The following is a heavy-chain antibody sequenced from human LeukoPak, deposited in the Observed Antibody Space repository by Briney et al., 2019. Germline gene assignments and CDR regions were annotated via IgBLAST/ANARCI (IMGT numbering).Heavy chain of an antibody. D-gene: IGHD3-22*01. CDR1: GFTFSNYW. Sequence: PGESLRLSCAASGFTFSNYWMPWVRQAPGKGLVWVSRISPDGTNTIYADSVTGRFTMSRDNAKSTLYLHMNTLRDEDTAVYYCARLRVSETYYYDYWGQGILVTVSS. J-gene: IGHJ4*02. CDR2: ISPDGTNT. CDR3: ARLRVSETYYYDY. V-gene: IGHV3-74*01.